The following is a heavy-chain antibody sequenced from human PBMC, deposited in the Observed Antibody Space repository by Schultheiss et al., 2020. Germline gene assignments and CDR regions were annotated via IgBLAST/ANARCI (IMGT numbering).Heavy chain of an antibody. V-gene: IGHV3-30*01. Sequence: GGSLRLSCAASGFTFADYAMHWVRQAPGKGLEWVAVISYDGSNKYYADSVKGRFTISRDNSKNTLYLQMNSLRAEDTAVYYCARELRIAAAEIDYWGQGTLVTVSS. CDR2: ISYDGSNK. CDR1: GFTFADYA. J-gene: IGHJ4*02. D-gene: IGHD6-13*01. CDR3: ARELRIAAAEIDY.